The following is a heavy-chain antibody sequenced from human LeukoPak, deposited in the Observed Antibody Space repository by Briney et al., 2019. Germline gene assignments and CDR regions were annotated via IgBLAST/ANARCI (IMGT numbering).Heavy chain of an antibody. V-gene: IGHV1-24*01. Sequence: ASVKVSCKASGYTFTGYYMHWVRQAPGKGLEWMGGFDPEDGETIYAQKFQGRVTMTEDTSTDTAYMELSSLRSEDTAVYYCATGGVPSYYYGMDVWGQGTTVTVSS. CDR3: ATGGVPSYYYGMDV. D-gene: IGHD5-12*01. CDR2: FDPEDGET. CDR1: GYTFTGYY. J-gene: IGHJ6*02.